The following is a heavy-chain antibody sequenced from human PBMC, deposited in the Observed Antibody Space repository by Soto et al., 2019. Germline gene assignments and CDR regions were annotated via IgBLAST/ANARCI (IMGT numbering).Heavy chain of an antibody. J-gene: IGHJ3*02. CDR3: ARKGPPRDAFDI. V-gene: IGHV3-23*01. CDR1: GFTFSSYA. CDR2: VLGGGGST. Sequence: PGGSLRLSCAASGFTFSSYAMSWVRQTPGKGLEWVSGVLGGGGSTFYADSVKGRFTISRDNSKNTLYMQPNSLRAEDTAIYYCARKGPPRDAFDIWGQGTMVTVSS.